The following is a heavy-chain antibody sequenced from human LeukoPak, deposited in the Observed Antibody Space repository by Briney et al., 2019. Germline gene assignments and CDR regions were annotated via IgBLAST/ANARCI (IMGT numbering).Heavy chain of an antibody. CDR3: AKWGDYDILTGYYDPDY. CDR1: GFTFTNYA. D-gene: IGHD3-9*01. CDR2: VSGRDDST. J-gene: IGHJ4*02. Sequence: HPGRSLRLSCAASGFTFTNYAMYWVRQAPGRGLEWVSAVSGRDDSTYYADSVKGRFTISRDTSKNTLYLQINSLRAEDTAVYYCAKWGDYDILTGYYDPDYWGQGTLVTVSS. V-gene: IGHV3-23*01.